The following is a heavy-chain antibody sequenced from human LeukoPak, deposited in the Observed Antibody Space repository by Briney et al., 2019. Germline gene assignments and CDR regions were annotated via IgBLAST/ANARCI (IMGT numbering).Heavy chain of an antibody. CDR3: ARDHAEKSSSTSPDYYYYYYMDV. CDR2: IYYSGTT. Sequence: SETLSLTCTVSGGSISSHNWSWIRQPPGQGLEWIGYIYYSGTTNYNPSLKSRVTISVDTSKNQFSLKLSSVTAADTAVYYCARDHAEKSSSTSPDYYYYYYMDVWGKGTTVTVSS. D-gene: IGHD2-2*01. CDR1: GGSISSHN. V-gene: IGHV4-59*11. J-gene: IGHJ6*03.